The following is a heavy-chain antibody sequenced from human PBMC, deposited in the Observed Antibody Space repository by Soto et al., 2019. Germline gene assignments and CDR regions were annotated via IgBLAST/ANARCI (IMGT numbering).Heavy chain of an antibody. Sequence: GASVKVSCKASGYTFTRSGISWVRQAPGQGPEWMGLISSNNGDTNYAQTFQGRVTMTRDTSTSTAYMELGSLTSEDTAVYYCARSPYSSGSSYPIDHCGQGTLVTVSS. V-gene: IGHV1-18*01. J-gene: IGHJ4*02. CDR1: GYTFTRSG. D-gene: IGHD3-22*01. CDR2: ISSNNGDT. CDR3: ARSPYSSGSSYPIDH.